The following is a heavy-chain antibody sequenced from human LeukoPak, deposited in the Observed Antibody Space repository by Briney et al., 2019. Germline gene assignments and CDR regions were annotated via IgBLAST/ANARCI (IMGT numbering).Heavy chain of an antibody. Sequence: GGSLRLSCAASGIIFSNYWMHWVRQAPGKGLVWVSRINRDGSSTYYADSARGRFAISRDNSKNTLYLQMNSLRAEDTAIYYCAKGIGLANDAFDIWGQGTMVTVSS. V-gene: IGHV3-74*01. D-gene: IGHD1-26*01. J-gene: IGHJ3*02. CDR3: AKGIGLANDAFDI. CDR2: INRDGSST. CDR1: GIIFSNYW.